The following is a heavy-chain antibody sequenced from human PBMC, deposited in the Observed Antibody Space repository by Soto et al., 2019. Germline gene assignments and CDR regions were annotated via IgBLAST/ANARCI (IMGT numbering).Heavy chain of an antibody. CDR2: ISGSGSTT. CDR1: GFTSRRYA. Sequence: GGSLRLSCAASGFTSRRYAISWFRQAPGKGLEWVSSISGSGSTTYYADSVRGRFTISRDNSKTTMYLQMHSLRAEESAIYYCAKGLSYYYDGGDDDFDMWGQGTMVTVSS. J-gene: IGHJ3*02. V-gene: IGHV3-23*01. CDR3: AKGLSYYYDGGDDDFDM. D-gene: IGHD3-22*01.